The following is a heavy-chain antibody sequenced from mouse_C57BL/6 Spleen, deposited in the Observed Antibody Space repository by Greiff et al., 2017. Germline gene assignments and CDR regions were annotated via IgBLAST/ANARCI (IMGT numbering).Heavy chain of an antibody. J-gene: IGHJ1*03. D-gene: IGHD2-14*01. CDR1: GYTFTSYD. Sequence: VQLQQSGPELVKPGASVKLSCKASGYTFTSYDINWVKQRPGQGLEWIGWIYPRDGSTKYNEKFKGKATLTVDTSSSTAYMELPSLTSEDTAVSVGATGGYYRNWYFDVWGTGTTVTVSS. V-gene: IGHV1-85*01. CDR3: ATGGYYRNWYFDV. CDR2: IYPRDGST.